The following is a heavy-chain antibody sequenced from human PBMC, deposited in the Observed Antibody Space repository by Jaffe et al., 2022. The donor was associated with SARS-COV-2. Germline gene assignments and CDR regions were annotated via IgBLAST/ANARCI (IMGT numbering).Heavy chain of an antibody. D-gene: IGHD4-17*01. Sequence: EVQLVESGGGLVQPGGSLRLSCAASGFTFSSYWMHWVRQAPGKGLVWVSRINSDGSSTTYADSVKGRFTISRDNAKNTLFLQMNSLRAEDTAVYYCARKDPTVVTGSFDYWGQGTLVTVSS. V-gene: IGHV3-74*01. CDR1: GFTFSSYW. CDR2: INSDGSST. J-gene: IGHJ4*02. CDR3: ARKDPTVVTGSFDY.